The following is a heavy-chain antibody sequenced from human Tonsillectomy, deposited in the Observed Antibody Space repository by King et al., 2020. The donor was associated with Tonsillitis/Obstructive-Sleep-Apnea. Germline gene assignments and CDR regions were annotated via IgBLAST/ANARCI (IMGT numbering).Heavy chain of an antibody. CDR2: IIPIIGIA. CDR3: AREKHGNNYGPKAFDI. CDR1: GGTFSSYA. V-gene: IGHV1-69*09. J-gene: IGHJ3*02. Sequence: VQLVQSGAEVKKPGSSVKVSCKASGGTFSSYAINWVRQAPGQGLEWMGRIIPIIGIASYAQKFQVRVTITADKSTSTAYMELSSLRSEDTAVYYCAREKHGNNYGPKAFDIWGQGTMVTVSS. D-gene: IGHD5-18*01.